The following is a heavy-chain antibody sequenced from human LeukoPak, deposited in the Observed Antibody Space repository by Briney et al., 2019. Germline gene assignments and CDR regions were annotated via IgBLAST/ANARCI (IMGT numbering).Heavy chain of an antibody. Sequence: SQTLSLTCTVSGGSISSGGYSWSWIRQHPGKGLEWIGYIYYSGSTYYNPSLKSRVTISVDTSKNQFSLKLSSVTAADTAVYYCARDSSPIYSSDGMDVWGQGTTVTVSS. J-gene: IGHJ6*02. V-gene: IGHV4-31*03. CDR1: GGSISSGGYS. CDR2: IYYSGST. CDR3: ARDSSPIYSSDGMDV. D-gene: IGHD5-18*01.